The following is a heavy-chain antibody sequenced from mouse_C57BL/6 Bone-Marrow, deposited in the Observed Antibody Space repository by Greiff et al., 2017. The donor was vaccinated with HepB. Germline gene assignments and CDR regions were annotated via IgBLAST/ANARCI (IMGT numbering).Heavy chain of an antibody. J-gene: IGHJ4*01. Sequence: EVNLVESGGDLVKPGGSLKLSCAASGFTFSSYGMSWVRQTPDKRLEWVATISSGGCYTYCPDSVKGRFTISRDNAKNTLYLQMSSLKSEDTAMYYCAKNYSKNYAMDYWGQGTSVTVSS. CDR3: AKNYSKNYAMDY. CDR1: GFTFSSYG. CDR2: ISSGGCYT. V-gene: IGHV5-6*01. D-gene: IGHD2-5*01.